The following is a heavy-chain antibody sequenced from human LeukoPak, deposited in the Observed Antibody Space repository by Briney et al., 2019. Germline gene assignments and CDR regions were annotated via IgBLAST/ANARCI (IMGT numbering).Heavy chain of an antibody. CDR2: INPNSGGT. J-gene: IGHJ4*02. D-gene: IGHD6-13*01. CDR1: GHTFTGYY. CDR3: ARDLYRIAAAGTTGY. V-gene: IGHV1-2*06. Sequence: GASVKVSYKASGHTFTGYYMHWVRQAPGQGLEWMGRINPNSGGTNYAQKFQGRVTMTRDTSISTAYMELSRLRSDDTAVYYCARDLYRIAAAGTTGYWGQGTLVTLSS.